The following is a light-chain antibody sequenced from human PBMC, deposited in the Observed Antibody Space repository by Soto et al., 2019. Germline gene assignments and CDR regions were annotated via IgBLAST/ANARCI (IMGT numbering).Light chain of an antibody. Sequence: EIVLTQSPGTLSLSPGERATLSCRASQSVSSSYLAWYQQKPGQAPRLLIYGTSSRDTAIPDRFSGSGSGTDFTLTISRLEPEDFAVYYCQQYCSSSWTFGQGTKVEIK. CDR2: GTS. V-gene: IGKV3-20*01. CDR1: QSVSSSY. CDR3: QQYCSSSWT. J-gene: IGKJ1*01.